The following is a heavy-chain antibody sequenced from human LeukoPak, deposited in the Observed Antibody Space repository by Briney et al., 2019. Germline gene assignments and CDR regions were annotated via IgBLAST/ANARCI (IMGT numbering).Heavy chain of an antibody. CDR3: ARYCSSTSCYYYGVDV. J-gene: IGHJ6*02. CDR1: GGSISSSGYY. V-gene: IGHV4-39*01. CDR2: IYYSGST. D-gene: IGHD2-2*01. Sequence: KAPETLSLTCTVSGGSISSSGYYWGWIRQPPGKGLEWIGSIYYSGSTYYNPSLKSRVTTSVDTSKNQFSLKVRSVTAADTAVYYCARYCSSTSCYYYGVDVWGQGTTVTVSS.